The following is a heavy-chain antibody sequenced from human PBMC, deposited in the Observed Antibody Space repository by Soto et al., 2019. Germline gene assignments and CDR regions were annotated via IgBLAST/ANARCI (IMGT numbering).Heavy chain of an antibody. CDR3: XRDXXXXAXNPEYFQH. V-gene: IGHV3-66*01. CDR2: IYSGGST. CDR1: GFTVSSNY. J-gene: IGHJ1*01. Sequence: EVQLVESGGGLVQPGGSLRLSCAASGFTVSSNYMSWVRQAPGKGLEWVSVIYSGGSTYYADSVKGRFTISRDNSKNTLYXQMNXXXXXXXAXYYCXRDXXXXAXNPEYFQHWGQGTLVTVSS.